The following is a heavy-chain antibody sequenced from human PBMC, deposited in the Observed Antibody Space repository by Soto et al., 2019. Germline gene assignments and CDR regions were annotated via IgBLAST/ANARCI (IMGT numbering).Heavy chain of an antibody. D-gene: IGHD3-10*01. CDR1: GGTFSSYA. CDR3: ARDVITMVRGVIISDAFDI. V-gene: IGHV1-69*05. CDR2: IIPIFGKA. J-gene: IGHJ3*02. Sequence: SVKVSCKASGGTFSSYAISWVRQAPGQGLEWMGGIIPIFGKANYAQKFQGRVTITTDESTSTAYMELRSLRSDDTAVYYCARDVITMVRGVIISDAFDIWGQGTMVTVSS.